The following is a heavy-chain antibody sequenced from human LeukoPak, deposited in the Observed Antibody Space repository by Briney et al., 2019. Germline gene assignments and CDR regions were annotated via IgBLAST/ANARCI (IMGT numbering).Heavy chain of an antibody. J-gene: IGHJ4*02. Sequence: GASVKVSCKASGGTFSSYAISWVRQAPGQGLEWMGRIIPIFGTANYAQKFQGRVTITTDESTSTAYMELSSLRSEDTAVYYCAATMVRGSTLDYWGQGTLVTVSS. CDR1: GGTFSSYA. CDR3: AATMVRGSTLDY. V-gene: IGHV1-69*05. D-gene: IGHD3-10*01. CDR2: IIPIFGTA.